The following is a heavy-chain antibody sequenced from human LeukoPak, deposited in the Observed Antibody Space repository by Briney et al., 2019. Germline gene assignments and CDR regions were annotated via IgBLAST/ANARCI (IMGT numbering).Heavy chain of an antibody. D-gene: IGHD3-10*01. J-gene: IGHJ4*02. CDR1: GFTFSSYA. CDR2: MSADGGST. CDR3: AGRNYGSGSHYNY. Sequence: GGSLRLSCAGSGFTFSSYAMSWVRQAPGKGLEWVSAMSADGGSTYYADSVKGRFSISRDNSKNTLYLQMNSLRAGDTAVYYCAGRNYGSGSHYNYWGQGALVTVSS. V-gene: IGHV3-23*01.